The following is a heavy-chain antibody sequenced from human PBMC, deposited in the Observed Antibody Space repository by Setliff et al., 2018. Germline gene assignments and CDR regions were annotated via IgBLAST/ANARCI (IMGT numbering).Heavy chain of an antibody. V-gene: IGHV1-24*01. J-gene: IGHJ5*02. D-gene: IGHD3-10*01. CDR1: GYTLTELS. Sequence: ASVKVSCKVSGYTLTELSMHWVRQAPGKGLEWMGGFDPEDGETIYAQKFQGRVTMTEDTSTDTAYMERSSLRSEETAVYFCAGVLRDYYGSGSYYNWFDPWGQGTLVTVSS. CDR2: FDPEDGET. CDR3: AGVLRDYYGSGSYYNWFDP.